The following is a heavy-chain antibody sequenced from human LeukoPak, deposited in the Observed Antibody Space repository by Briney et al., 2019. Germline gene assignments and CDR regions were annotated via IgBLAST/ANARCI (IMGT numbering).Heavy chain of an antibody. CDR2: IYYSGST. CDR3: ARSRGSYFDY. V-gene: IGHV4-39*07. J-gene: IGHJ4*02. CDR1: GGSISSSSYY. Sequence: KSSETLSLTCAVSGGSISSSSYYWGWIRQPPGKGLEWIGSIYYSGSTYYNPSLKSRITISLDTSKNQFSLKLSSVTAADTAVYYCARSRGSYFDYWGQGTLVTVSS. D-gene: IGHD1-26*01.